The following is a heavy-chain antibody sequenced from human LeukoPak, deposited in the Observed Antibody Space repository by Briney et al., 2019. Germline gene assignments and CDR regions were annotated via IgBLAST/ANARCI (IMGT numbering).Heavy chain of an antibody. CDR2: IYYSGST. V-gene: IGHV4-59*01. CDR1: SGSISSYY. Sequence: SETLSLTCTVSSGSISSYYWSWIRQPPGKGLEWIGYIYYSGSTNYNPSLKSRVTISVDTSKNQFSLKLSSVTAADTAVYYCARGRRLRVAALGFDPWGQGTLVTVSS. J-gene: IGHJ5*02. CDR3: ARGRRLRVAALGFDP. D-gene: IGHD2-15*01.